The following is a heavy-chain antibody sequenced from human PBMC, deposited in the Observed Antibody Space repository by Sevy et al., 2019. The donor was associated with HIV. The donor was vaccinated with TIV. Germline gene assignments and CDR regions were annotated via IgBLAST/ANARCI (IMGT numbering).Heavy chain of an antibody. J-gene: IGHJ5*02. V-gene: IGHV1-46*01. CDR1: GYTFTSYY. D-gene: IGHD3-10*01. CDR3: ARSSYYYGSGSYFINWFDP. Sequence: ASVKASCKASGYTFTSYYMHWVRQAPGQGLEWMGIINPSGGSTSYAQKFQGRVTMTRDTSTSTVYMELSSLRSEDTAVYYCARSSYYYGSGSYFINWFDPWGQGTLVTVSS. CDR2: INPSGGST.